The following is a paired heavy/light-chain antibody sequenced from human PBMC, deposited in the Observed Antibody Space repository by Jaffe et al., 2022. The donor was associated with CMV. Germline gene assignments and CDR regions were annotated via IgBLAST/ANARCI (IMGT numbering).Heavy chain of an antibody. J-gene: IGHJ6*02. CDR2: INWNGGST. CDR3: ARDAFRPGPPVPAARIYHHYGMDV. V-gene: IGHV3-20*01. CDR1: GFTFDDYG. D-gene: IGHD2-2*01. Sequence: EVQLVESGGGVVRPGGSLRLSCAASGFTFDDYGMSWVRQAPGKGLEWVSGINWNGGSTGYADSVKGRFTISRDNAKNSLYLQMNSLRAEDTALYHCARDAFRPGPPVPAARIYHHYGMDVWGQGTTVTVSS.
Light chain of an antibody. J-gene: IGKJ2*01. CDR3: QQYNNWPPGGPYT. CDR1: QSVSSN. CDR2: GAS. Sequence: EIVMTQSPATLSVSPGERATLSCRASQSVSSNLAWYQQKPGQAPRLLIYGASTRATGIPARFSGSGSGTEFTLTISSLQSEDFAVYYCQQYNNWPPGGPYTFGQGTKLEIK. V-gene: IGKV3-15*01.